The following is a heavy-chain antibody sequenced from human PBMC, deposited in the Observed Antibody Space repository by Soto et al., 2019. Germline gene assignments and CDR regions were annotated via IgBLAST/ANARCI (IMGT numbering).Heavy chain of an antibody. CDR2: IWYDGSNK. D-gene: IGHD4-17*01. CDR3: GRDGASTVTTLCY. Sequence: QVQLVESGGGVVQPGRSLRLSCAASGFTFSSYGMHWVRQAPGKGLEWVAVIWYDGSNKYYADSVKGRFTISRDNSKNTLYLQMNSLRAEDTAVYYCGRDGASTVTTLCYWGQGTLVTVSS. J-gene: IGHJ4*02. CDR1: GFTFSSYG. V-gene: IGHV3-33*01.